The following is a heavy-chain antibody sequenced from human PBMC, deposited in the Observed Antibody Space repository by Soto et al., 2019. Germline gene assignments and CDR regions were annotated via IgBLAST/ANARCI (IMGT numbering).Heavy chain of an antibody. D-gene: IGHD3-10*02. CDR3: ARDDLLHTPMFRWFDP. V-gene: IGHV3-53*01. J-gene: IGHJ5*02. Sequence: EVQLVESGGGLIQPGGSLRLSCAASGFTVSSNYMSWVRQAPGKGLEWVSVIYSGGDTYYADSVKGRFTISRDNSKNTLYLQMNSLRAEDTAVYYCARDDLLHTPMFRWFDPWGKGTLVTVSS. CDR1: GFTVSSNY. CDR2: IYSGGDT.